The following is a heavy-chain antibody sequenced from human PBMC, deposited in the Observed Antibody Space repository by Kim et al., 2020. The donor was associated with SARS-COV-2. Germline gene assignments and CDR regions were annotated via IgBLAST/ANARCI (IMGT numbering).Heavy chain of an antibody. CDR3: AREGGSYGDAFDI. Sequence: YADTVKGRFTISRDNSKNTLYLQMNSLRAEDTAVYYCAREGGSYGDAFDIWGQGTMVTVSS. D-gene: IGHD1-26*01. V-gene: IGHV3-66*01. J-gene: IGHJ3*02.